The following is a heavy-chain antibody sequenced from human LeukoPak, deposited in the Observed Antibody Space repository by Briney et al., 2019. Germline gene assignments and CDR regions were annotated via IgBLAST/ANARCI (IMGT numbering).Heavy chain of an antibody. V-gene: IGHV4-59*01. CDR2: IYYSGST. D-gene: IGHD2-2*01. Sequence: SETLSLTCTVSGGSISSYYWSWIRQPPGKGLEWIGYIYYSGSTNYNPSLKSRVTISVDTSENQFSLKLSSVTAADTAVYYCARGDIVVVPAAIAYGMDVWGKGTTVTVSS. CDR3: ARGDIVVVPAAIAYGMDV. J-gene: IGHJ6*04. CDR1: GGSISSYY.